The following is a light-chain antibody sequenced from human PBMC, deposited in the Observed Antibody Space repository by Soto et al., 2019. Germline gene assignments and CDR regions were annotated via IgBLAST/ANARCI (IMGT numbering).Light chain of an antibody. CDR1: SSDVGNYNR. J-gene: IGLJ1*01. CDR3: GSYTTSTARFV. V-gene: IGLV2-18*02. Sequence: QSSLTQPPSVFGSPGQSVTIPCTGTSSDVGNYNRVSWYHQAPGTAPKLMIYEVSNRPSGVPDRFSGSKSGNTASLSISGLQALYVFDYYCGSYTTSTARFVFGTVTKVTV. CDR2: EVS.